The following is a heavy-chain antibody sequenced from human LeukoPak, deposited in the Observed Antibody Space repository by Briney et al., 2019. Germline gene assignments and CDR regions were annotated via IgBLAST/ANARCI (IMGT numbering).Heavy chain of an antibody. D-gene: IGHD6-13*01. V-gene: IGHV1-46*03. CDR1: GYTFTSYY. CDR3: ARGGAAAGRRFDY. J-gene: IGHJ4*02. Sequence: ASVKVSCKASGYTFTSYYMHWVRQAPGQGLEWMGIINPSGGSTSYAQQFQGRVTMTRDTSTSTVYMDLSSLGPEDTAVYYCARGGAAAGRRFDYWGQGTLVTVSS. CDR2: INPSGGST.